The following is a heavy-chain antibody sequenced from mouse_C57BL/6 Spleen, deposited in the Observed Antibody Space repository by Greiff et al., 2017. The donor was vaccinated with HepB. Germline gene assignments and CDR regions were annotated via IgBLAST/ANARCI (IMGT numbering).Heavy chain of an antibody. V-gene: IGHV1-82*01. CDR2: IYPGDGDT. J-gene: IGHJ3*01. Sequence: QVQLQQSGPELVKPGASVKISCKASGYAFSSSWMNWVKQRPGKGLEWIGRIYPGDGDTNYNGKFKGKATLTADKSSSTAYMQLSSLTSEDSAVYFCARYYDYKFAYWGQGTLVTVSA. CDR3: ARYYDYKFAY. D-gene: IGHD2-4*01. CDR1: GYAFSSSW.